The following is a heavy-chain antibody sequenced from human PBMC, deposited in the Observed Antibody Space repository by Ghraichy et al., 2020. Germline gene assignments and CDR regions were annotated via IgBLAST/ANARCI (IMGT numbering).Heavy chain of an antibody. CDR1: GFTFSGYM. D-gene: IGHD2-15*01. CDR3: VTNLGYCSGVTCYSNS. J-gene: IGHJ5*01. CDR2: ISAGGGST. V-gene: IGHV3-23*01. Sequence: GESLNISCAASGFTFSGYMMSWVRQAPGKGLEWVSAISAGGGSTYYADSVKGRFTISRDNSKNTLYLQMNTLRAEDTAIYYCVTNLGYCSGVTCYSNSWGHGTLFTVSS.